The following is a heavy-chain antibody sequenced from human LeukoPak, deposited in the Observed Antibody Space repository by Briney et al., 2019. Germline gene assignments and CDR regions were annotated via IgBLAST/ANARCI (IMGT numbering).Heavy chain of an antibody. Sequence: SETLSLTCTVSGGSISSSSYYWGWIRQPPGKGLEWIGSIYYSGSTYYNPSLKSRVTISVDTSKNQFSLKLSSVTAADTAVYYCARDPNTDNWFDPWGQGTLVTVSS. V-gene: IGHV4-39*07. CDR2: IYYSGST. D-gene: IGHD4-17*01. CDR1: GGSISSSSYY. CDR3: ARDPNTDNWFDP. J-gene: IGHJ5*02.